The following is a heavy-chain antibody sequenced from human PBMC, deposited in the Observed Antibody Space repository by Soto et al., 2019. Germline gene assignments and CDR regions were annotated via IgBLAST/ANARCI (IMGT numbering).Heavy chain of an antibody. CDR1: GYTFTSYA. Sequence: QVQLVQSGDEVKKPGASVKVSCKASGYTFTSYAMDWMRQAPGQRLEWMGWINAGNGNTKYSQKFQGRVTITRDTSASTAYMELSSLRSEDTAVYYCARDLGFGLSDYWGQGTLVTVSS. V-gene: IGHV1-3*01. D-gene: IGHD3-10*01. CDR3: ARDLGFGLSDY. J-gene: IGHJ4*02. CDR2: INAGNGNT.